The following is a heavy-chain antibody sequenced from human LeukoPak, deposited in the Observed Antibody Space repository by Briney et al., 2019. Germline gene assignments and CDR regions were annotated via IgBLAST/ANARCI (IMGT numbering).Heavy chain of an antibody. Sequence: GGSLRLSCAASGFTFSSYSMNWVRQAPGKGLEWVSSISSSSSYIYYADSVKGRFTISRDNAKNSLYLQMNSLRAEDTAVYYCARSRYGGNGDYFDYWGQGTLVTVSS. CDR2: ISSSSSYI. J-gene: IGHJ4*02. D-gene: IGHD4-23*01. CDR1: GFTFSSYS. V-gene: IGHV3-21*01. CDR3: ARSRYGGNGDYFDY.